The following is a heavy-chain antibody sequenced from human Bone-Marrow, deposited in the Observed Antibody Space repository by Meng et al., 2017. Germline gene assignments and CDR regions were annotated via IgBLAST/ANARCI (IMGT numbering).Heavy chain of an antibody. Sequence: ASVKVSCKASGYTFTSYAMHWVRQAPGQRLEWMGWINAGNGNTKYSQKFQGRVTITRDTSASTAYMELSSLRSEDTAVYYCARKGIGPLSPSSVQMGATNLFGYWGQGTLVTVSS. CDR1: GYTFTSYA. D-gene: IGHD1-26*01. CDR2: INAGNGNT. J-gene: IGHJ4*02. CDR3: ARKGIGPLSPSSVQMGATNLFGY. V-gene: IGHV1-3*01.